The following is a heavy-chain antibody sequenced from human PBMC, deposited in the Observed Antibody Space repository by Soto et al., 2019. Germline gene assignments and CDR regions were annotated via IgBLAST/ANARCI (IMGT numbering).Heavy chain of an antibody. Sequence: ASLKGSCKASGYTITSYDANCWRQATGQGLEWMGWMNPNSGNTGYAQKFQGRVTMTRNTSISTAYMELSSLRSEDTAVYYCARGSRGSEWLLHYYYYYGMDVWGQGTTVTVSS. CDR1: GYTITSYD. J-gene: IGHJ6*02. CDR3: ARGSRGSEWLLHYYYYYGMDV. V-gene: IGHV1-8*01. CDR2: MNPNSGNT. D-gene: IGHD3-3*01.